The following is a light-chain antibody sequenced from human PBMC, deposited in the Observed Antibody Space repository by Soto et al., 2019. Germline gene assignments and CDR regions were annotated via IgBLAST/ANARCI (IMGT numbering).Light chain of an antibody. CDR3: QQYSDWLRT. Sequence: EIVMTQSPDTLSVSPGERATLSCRASQSVSTNLAWYQQKPGQAPRLLLYGASTRATGIPARFSGSGSGTEFTLTISSLQSEDFAVYYCQQYSDWLRTFGHGANVEIK. V-gene: IGKV3-15*01. J-gene: IGKJ1*01. CDR1: QSVSTN. CDR2: GAS.